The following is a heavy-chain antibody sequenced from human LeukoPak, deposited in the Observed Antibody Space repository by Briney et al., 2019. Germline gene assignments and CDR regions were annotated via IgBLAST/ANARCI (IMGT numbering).Heavy chain of an antibody. J-gene: IGHJ4*02. CDR2: ISSDGGAI. Sequence: PGGSLRLSCAASGFTFSTYMMNWVRQTPGKGLEWVSYISSDGGAIYYADSVKGRFTISRDNAQKSLYLQMNSLRAEDTAVYYCVRELAYWGQGALVTVSS. CDR3: VRELAY. V-gene: IGHV3-48*01. CDR1: GFTFSTYM.